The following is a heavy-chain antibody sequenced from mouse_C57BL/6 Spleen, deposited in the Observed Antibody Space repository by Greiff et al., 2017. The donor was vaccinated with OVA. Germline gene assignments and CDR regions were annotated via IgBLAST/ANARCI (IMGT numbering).Heavy chain of an antibody. Sequence: QDHMKLSGAELVRPGTSVKVSCKASGYAFTIYLIEWVKLRPGQGLEWIGVIIPASGGTNYNEKFKGKTTLTADKTTSTAYMGLSSLTSEDSAVYICARVDDYEPFYAMDYWGQGTSVNVTS. CDR1: GYAFTIYL. CDR2: IIPASGGT. D-gene: IGHD2-4*01. V-gene: IGHV1-54*01. CDR3: ARVDDYEPFYAMDY. J-gene: IGHJ4*01.